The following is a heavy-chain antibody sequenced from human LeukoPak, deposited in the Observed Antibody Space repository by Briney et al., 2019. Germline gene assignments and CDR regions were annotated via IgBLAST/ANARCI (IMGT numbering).Heavy chain of an antibody. CDR3: ARDLGDSSGYSDAFDI. J-gene: IGHJ3*02. CDR1: GYTFTSYY. D-gene: IGHD3-22*01. V-gene: IGHV1-46*01. CDR2: INPSGGST. Sequence: ASVKVSCKASGYTFTSYYMHWVRQAPGQGLEWMGMINPSGGSTSYAQKFQGRVTMTRDTSTSTVYMELSSLRSEDTAVYYCARDLGDSSGYSDAFDIWGQGTMVTVSS.